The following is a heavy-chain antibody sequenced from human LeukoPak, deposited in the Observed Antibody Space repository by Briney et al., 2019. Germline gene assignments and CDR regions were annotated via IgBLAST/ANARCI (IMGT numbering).Heavy chain of an antibody. V-gene: IGHV1-2*02. D-gene: IGHD5-24*01. J-gene: IGHJ6*03. CDR1: GYTLTGSY. CDR3: ASSVGYNKAGYYYYLDF. CDR2: INPNTGGT. Sequence: ASVKVSCKVSGYTLTGSYMHWVRQAPGQGLEWMGWINPNTGGTNYAQKFQGRVTLTWDTSISTAYMELSSLRSDDTAVFYCASSVGYNKAGYYYYLDFWGKGTTVTVSS.